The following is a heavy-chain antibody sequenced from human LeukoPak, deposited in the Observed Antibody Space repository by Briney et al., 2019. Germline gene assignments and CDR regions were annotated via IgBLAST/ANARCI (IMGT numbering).Heavy chain of an antibody. D-gene: IGHD6-13*01. CDR2: ISWNSGSI. CDR1: GFTFDDYA. Sequence: GRSLRLSCAASGFTFDDYAMHWVRQAPGKGLEWVSGISWNSGSIGYADSVKGRFTISRDNAKNSLYLQMNSLRAEDTALYYCAKACSSSLPTPNWFDPWGQGTLVTVSS. CDR3: AKACSSSLPTPNWFDP. V-gene: IGHV3-9*01. J-gene: IGHJ5*02.